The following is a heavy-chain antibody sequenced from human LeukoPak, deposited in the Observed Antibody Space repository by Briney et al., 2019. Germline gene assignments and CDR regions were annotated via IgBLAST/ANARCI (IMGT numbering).Heavy chain of an antibody. Sequence: PGGSLRLSCAASGFTFNTYWMSWVRQAPGKGLEWVANIKQDGSEKYYVDSVEGRFTISRENARSSLYLQMNSLRAEDTAVYYCARLPKSGSYYNTFDPWGQGTLVTVSS. CDR1: GFTFNTYW. CDR3: ARLPKSGSYYNTFDP. D-gene: IGHD3-10*01. V-gene: IGHV3-7*01. J-gene: IGHJ5*02. CDR2: IKQDGSEK.